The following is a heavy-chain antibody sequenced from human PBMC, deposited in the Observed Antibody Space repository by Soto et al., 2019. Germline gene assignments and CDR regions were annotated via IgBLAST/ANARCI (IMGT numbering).Heavy chain of an antibody. CDR3: ARGRLTSAIFDWFDT. CDR1: GFTFDRYG. J-gene: IGHJ5*02. Sequence: GGSLRLSCAASGFTFDRYGMHWVRQAPGKGLEWVAVIWSDGSTEYYADSVKGRFTISRDNSKNTMYLQMNSLRGEDTGVYYCARGRLTSAIFDWFDTWGQGTLVTVSS. V-gene: IGHV3-33*01. CDR2: IWSDGSTE. D-gene: IGHD2-21*02.